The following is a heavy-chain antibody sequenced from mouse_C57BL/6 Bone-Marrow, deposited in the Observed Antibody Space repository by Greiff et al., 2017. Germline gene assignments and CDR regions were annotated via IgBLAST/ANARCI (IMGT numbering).Heavy chain of an antibody. J-gene: IGHJ3*01. CDR3: ARKAYSNCPAWFAY. V-gene: IGHV1-69*01. D-gene: IGHD2-5*01. CDR1: GYTFTSYW. CDR2: IDPSDSYT. Sequence: QVQLQQPGAELVMPGASVKLSCKASGYTFTSYWMHWVKQRPGQGLEWIGEIDPSDSYTNYNQKFKGKSTLTVDKSSSTAYMQLSSLTSEDSAVYYCARKAYSNCPAWFAYWGQGTLVTVSA.